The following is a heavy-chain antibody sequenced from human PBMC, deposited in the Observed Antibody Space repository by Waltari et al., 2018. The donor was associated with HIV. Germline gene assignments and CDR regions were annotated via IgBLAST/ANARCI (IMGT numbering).Heavy chain of an antibody. Sequence: EVQLVESGGGLVQPGVSLRLSFDASGFTFITNRRRGGRPAPGKGLEWVASITPDGSQAYYVASVEGRFTISKENAENSLYLQMNSLRAEDTAMYYCAKLRGTVTTYDYWGQGTLVTVSS. D-gene: IGHD4-17*01. V-gene: IGHV3-7*01. CDR1: GFTFITNR. J-gene: IGHJ4*02. CDR2: ITPDGSQA. CDR3: AKLRGTVTTYDY.